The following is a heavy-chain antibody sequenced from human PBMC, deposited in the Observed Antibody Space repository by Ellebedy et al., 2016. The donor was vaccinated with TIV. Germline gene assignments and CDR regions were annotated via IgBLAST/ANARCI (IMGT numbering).Heavy chain of an antibody. CDR3: ARGRCSGANCHYFDY. D-gene: IGHD2-15*01. CDR2: ISSDGSHI. J-gene: IGHJ4*02. CDR1: GFTLSNYA. Sequence: GESLKISCAVSGFTLSNYAVYWVRHAPGKGLQWVTFISSDGSHINYADSVKGRFTISRDISKNTMYLQMNSLRAEVTALYFCARGRCSGANCHYFDYWGQGTVVTVSS. V-gene: IGHV3-30*04.